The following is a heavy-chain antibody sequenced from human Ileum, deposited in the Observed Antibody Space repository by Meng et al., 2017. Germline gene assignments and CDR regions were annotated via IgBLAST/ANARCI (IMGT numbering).Heavy chain of an antibody. CDR1: GGSISTSDW. J-gene: IGHJ4*02. Sequence: QVQLQGSGPGLRKPSGPLSLSCAVSGGSISTSDWWSWVRQPPGKGLEWIGEIHHSGSTNYNPSLKSRVTISVDKSKNQFSLKLNSVTAADTAVYYCAREWSGSYRHFDYWGQGTLVTVSS. V-gene: IGHV4-4*02. CDR3: AREWSGSYRHFDY. CDR2: IHHSGST. D-gene: IGHD1-26*01.